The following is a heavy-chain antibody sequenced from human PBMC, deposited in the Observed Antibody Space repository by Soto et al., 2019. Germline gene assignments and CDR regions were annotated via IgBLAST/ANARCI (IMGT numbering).Heavy chain of an antibody. Sequence: PGESLKISCEGSGYSFSDYWIAWVRQMPGKGLEWMGVIYPGDSQTTYSPSFQGQVTMSADKSINTAYLQWSSLKASDTAMYYCAIHTVMGGYWGQGTLVTVSS. V-gene: IGHV5-51*01. D-gene: IGHD4-17*01. CDR2: IYPGDSQT. CDR3: AIHTVMGGY. J-gene: IGHJ4*02. CDR1: GYSFSDYW.